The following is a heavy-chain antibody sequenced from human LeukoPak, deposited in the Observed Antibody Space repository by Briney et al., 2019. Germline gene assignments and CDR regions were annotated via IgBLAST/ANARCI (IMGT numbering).Heavy chain of an antibody. D-gene: IGHD3-22*01. V-gene: IGHV4-61*01. Sequence: SETLSLTCTVSGGSISSGSHCWSWIRQPPGKGLEWIGYIHYSGSTNYNPSLKSRVTISLDTSKNQFSLKLSSVTAADTAVYYCARDDTSGLEGVWGQGTLVTVSS. J-gene: IGHJ4*02. CDR3: ARDDTSGLEGV. CDR2: IHYSGST. CDR1: GGSISSGSHC.